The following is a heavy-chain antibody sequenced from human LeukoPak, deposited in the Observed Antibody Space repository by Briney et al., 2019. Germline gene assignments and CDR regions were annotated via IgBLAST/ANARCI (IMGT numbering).Heavy chain of an antibody. V-gene: IGHV3-48*04. D-gene: IGHD2-2*01. J-gene: IGHJ4*02. CDR3: APQIPAAVGG. CDR1: GFTFSRYS. CDR2: IRSSSSSI. Sequence: GGSLRLSCAASGFTFSRYSMIWVRQAPGKGLEWVSYIRSSSSSIHYADSEKPRFPIPRQNPKNSLSPHIHSQRAEDTAVYYCAPQIPAAVGGWGQGTLVTVSS.